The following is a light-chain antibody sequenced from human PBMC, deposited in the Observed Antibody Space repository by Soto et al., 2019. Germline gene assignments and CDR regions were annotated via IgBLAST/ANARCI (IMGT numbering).Light chain of an antibody. CDR3: SSYTTISTYV. J-gene: IGLJ1*01. V-gene: IGLV2-14*01. Sequence: QSALAQPASVSGSPGQSITISRTGTSSDAGGYNYVSWYQQHPGKAPKLMIYDVRNRPSGVSNRFSGSKSVNTASLTISGLQAEDEADYYCSSYTTISTYVFGTGTKVTVL. CDR2: DVR. CDR1: SSDAGGYNY.